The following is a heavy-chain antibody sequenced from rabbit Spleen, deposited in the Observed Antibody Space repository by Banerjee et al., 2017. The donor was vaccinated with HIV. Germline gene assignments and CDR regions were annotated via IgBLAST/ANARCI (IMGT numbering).Heavy chain of an antibody. Sequence: QSLEESGGDLVKPGASLTLACTASGVSFSISSYMCWVRQAPGKGLEWIACINAATGKPVYATWAKGRFTISRTSSTTVTLRMTSLTAADRATYFCARDLVGVIGWNFYLWGQGTLVTVS. V-gene: IGHV1S40*01. J-gene: IGHJ4*01. CDR1: GVSFSISSY. CDR2: INAATGKP. CDR3: ARDLVGVIGWNFYL. D-gene: IGHD1-1*01.